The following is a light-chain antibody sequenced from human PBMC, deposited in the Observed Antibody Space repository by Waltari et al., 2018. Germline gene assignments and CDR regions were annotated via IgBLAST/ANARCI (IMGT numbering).Light chain of an antibody. CDR2: EVP. CDR3: AAWTDTSKIV. J-gene: IGLJ2*01. Sequence: QSALTQPPSVSGSPGQSVTISCTGTSSAISPYKRFSWHQPPPGTAPKLLIFEVPNRPSGVPDRFSGSQSGYTASLTISGIQAEDEAHYYCAAWTDTSKIVFGGGTRVTVL. V-gene: IGLV2-18*02. CDR1: SSAISPYKR.